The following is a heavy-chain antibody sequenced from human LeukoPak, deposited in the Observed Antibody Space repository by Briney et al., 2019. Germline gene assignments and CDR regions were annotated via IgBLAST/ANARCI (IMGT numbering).Heavy chain of an antibody. Sequence: PGGSLRLSGAASGFTFSGYSMNWVGQAPGKGLEWVSSISSSSSYIYYADSVKGRFTISRDNAKNSLYLQMNSLRAEDTAVYYCARGGSGSYVYFDYWGQGTLVTVSS. CDR1: GFTFSGYS. J-gene: IGHJ4*02. CDR3: ARGGSGSYVYFDY. CDR2: ISSSSSYI. V-gene: IGHV3-21*01. D-gene: IGHD1-26*01.